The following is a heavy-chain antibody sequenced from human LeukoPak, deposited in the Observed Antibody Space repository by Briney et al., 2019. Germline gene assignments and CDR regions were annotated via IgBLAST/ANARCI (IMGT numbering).Heavy chain of an antibody. J-gene: IGHJ4*02. V-gene: IGHV3-15*01. CDR1: GFTFSNAW. CDR3: TTCGGDCYFNY. D-gene: IGHD2-21*02. CDR2: IKSKPAGGTT. Sequence: GGSLRLACAASGFTFSNAWMNWVRQAPGKGLEWVGRIKSKPAGGTTTYAAPVKGRFTISRDDSRNTLYLQMNSLKTEDTAVYYCTTCGGDCYFNYWGQGTLVTVSS.